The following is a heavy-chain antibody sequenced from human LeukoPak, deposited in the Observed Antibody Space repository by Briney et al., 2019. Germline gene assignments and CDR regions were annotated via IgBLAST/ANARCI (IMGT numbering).Heavy chain of an antibody. CDR2: ISGSGGST. CDR1: GFTFSSYA. CDR3: ARDYAPAVADTAFDY. Sequence: GGSLRLSCAASGFTFSSYAMSWVRQAPGKGLEWVSAISGSGGSTYYADSVKGRFTISRDNSKNTLYLQMNSLRAEDTAVYYCARDYAPAVADTAFDYWGQGTLVTVSS. D-gene: IGHD6-19*01. V-gene: IGHV3-23*01. J-gene: IGHJ4*02.